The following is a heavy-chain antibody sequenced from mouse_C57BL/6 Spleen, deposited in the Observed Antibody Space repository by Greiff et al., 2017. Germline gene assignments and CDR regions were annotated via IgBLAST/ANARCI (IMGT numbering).Heavy chain of an antibody. D-gene: IGHD1-1*01. V-gene: IGHV1-64*01. J-gene: IGHJ1*03. CDR2: IYPNSGST. Sequence: QVQLQQPGAELVKPGASVKLSCKASGYTFTSYWMHWVKQRPGQGLEWIGMIYPNSGSTNYNEKFKSKATLTVDKSSSTAYMQLSSLTSEDSAVYYCARSCYYYGSSYWYFDVWGTGTTVTVSS. CDR3: ARSCYYYGSSYWYFDV. CDR1: GYTFTSYW.